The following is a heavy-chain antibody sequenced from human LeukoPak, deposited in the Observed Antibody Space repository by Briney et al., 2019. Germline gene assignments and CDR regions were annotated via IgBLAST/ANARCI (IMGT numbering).Heavy chain of an antibody. J-gene: IGHJ4*02. CDR3: ARLYDSSGYRGVYFDY. Sequence: GESLKISCKGSGYSFTSYWIGWVRQMPGKGLEWMGIIYPGGSDTRYSPSFQGQVTISADKSISTAYLQWSSLKASDTAMYYCARLYDSSGYRGVYFDYWGQGTLVTVSS. CDR1: GYSFTSYW. CDR2: IYPGGSDT. D-gene: IGHD3-22*01. V-gene: IGHV5-51*01.